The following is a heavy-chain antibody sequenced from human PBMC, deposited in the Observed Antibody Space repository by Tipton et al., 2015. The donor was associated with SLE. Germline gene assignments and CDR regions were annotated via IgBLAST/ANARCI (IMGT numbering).Heavy chain of an antibody. CDR1: RGSINTINYY. Sequence: TLSLTCTVSRGSINTINYYWAWIRQPPGKGLEWIGNIYYSGNTYYNPSLESRVTISVDTSQNQVSLKLTSVTAADTAVYYCARPLIGGSSGFFDSWGQRTLVTVSS. CDR3: ARPLIGGSSGFFDS. D-gene: IGHD2-15*01. CDR2: IYYSGNT. V-gene: IGHV4-39*07. J-gene: IGHJ4*02.